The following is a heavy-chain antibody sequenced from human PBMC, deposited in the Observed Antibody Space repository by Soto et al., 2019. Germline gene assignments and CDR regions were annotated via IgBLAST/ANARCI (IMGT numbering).Heavy chain of an antibody. D-gene: IGHD2-2*01. CDR2: INAGNGNT. V-gene: IGHV1-3*01. Sequence: ASVKVSCKASGYTSTSYAMHWVRQAPGQRLEWMGWINAGNGNTKYSQKFQGRVTITRDTSASTAYMELSSLRSEDTAVYYCAVGAGCSSTSCYVAPGYGYYYYGMDVWG. CDR3: AVGAGCSSTSCYVAPGYGYYYYGMDV. CDR1: GYTSTSYA. J-gene: IGHJ6*02.